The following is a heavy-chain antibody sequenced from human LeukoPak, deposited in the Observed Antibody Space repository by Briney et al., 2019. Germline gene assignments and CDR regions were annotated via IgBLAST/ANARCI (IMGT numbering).Heavy chain of an antibody. CDR1: GGSISSGGYY. V-gene: IGHV4-31*03. J-gene: IGHJ4*02. CDR2: IYYSGST. CDR3: ARVSRIQLWSSGFDY. Sequence: SETLSLTCTVSGGSISSGGYYWSWIRQHPGKGLEWIGYIYYSGSTYYNPSLKSRVTISVDTSKNQFSLEVSSVAAADPAVYYCARVSRIQLWSSGFDYWGQGTLVTVSS. D-gene: IGHD5-18*01.